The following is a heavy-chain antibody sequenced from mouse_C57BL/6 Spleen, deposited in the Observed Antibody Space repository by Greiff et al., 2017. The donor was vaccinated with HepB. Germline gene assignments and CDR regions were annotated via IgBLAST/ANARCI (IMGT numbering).Heavy chain of an antibody. D-gene: IGHD3-1*01. V-gene: IGHV3-1*01. J-gene: IGHJ4*01. Sequence: EVQRVESGPGMVKPSQSLSLTCTVTGYSITSGYDWHWIRHFPGNKLEWMGYISYSGSTNYNPSLKSRISITHDTSKNHFFLKLNSVTTEDTATYYCARGGLGLYAMDYWGQGTSVTVSS. CDR3: ARGGLGLYAMDY. CDR2: ISYSGST. CDR1: GYSITSGYD.